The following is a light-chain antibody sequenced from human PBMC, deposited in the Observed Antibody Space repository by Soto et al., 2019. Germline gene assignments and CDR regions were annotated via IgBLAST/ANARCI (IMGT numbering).Light chain of an antibody. CDR3: CSYAGSSTLV. V-gene: IGLV2-23*01. CDR2: EGS. J-gene: IGLJ1*01. Sequence: QSVLTQPASVSGSPGQSITISCTGTSSVVGSYNLVSWYQQHPGKAPKLMIYEGSKRPSGVSNRFSGSKSGNTASLTISGLQAEDEADYYCCSYAGSSTLVFGPGTKGHRP. CDR1: SSVVGSYNL.